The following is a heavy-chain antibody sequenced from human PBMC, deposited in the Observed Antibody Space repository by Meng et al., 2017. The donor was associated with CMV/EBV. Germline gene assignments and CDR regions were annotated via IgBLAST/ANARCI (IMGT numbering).Heavy chain of an antibody. J-gene: IGHJ4*02. CDR3: ARVGDSGGPLGY. D-gene: IGHD3-16*01. CDR1: GFTFSSYS. V-gene: IGHV3-21*01. CDR2: ISSSSSYI. Sequence: GGSLRLSCAASGFTFSSYSMNWVRQAPGKGLEWVSSISSSSSYIYYSDLVKGRFTISRDNAENSLYLQMNSLRGEDTAVYFCARVGDSGGPLGYWGQGTLVTVSS.